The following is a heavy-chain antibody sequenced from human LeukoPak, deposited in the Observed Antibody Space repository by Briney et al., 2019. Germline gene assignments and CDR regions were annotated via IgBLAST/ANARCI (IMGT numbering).Heavy chain of an antibody. V-gene: IGHV1-46*01. CDR2: INPSDGHT. CDR3: ARVDAASGTHFWDN. Sequence: ASVKVSCKASGYTFTSQYIHWVRQAPGQGPEWLGIINPSDGHTIYAQKFQGRVTLTRDTSTTTVYMDLSSLTFEDTAVYYCARVDAASGTHFWDNWGQGTLVIVSS. J-gene: IGHJ4*02. CDR1: GYTFTSQY. D-gene: IGHD3-3*02.